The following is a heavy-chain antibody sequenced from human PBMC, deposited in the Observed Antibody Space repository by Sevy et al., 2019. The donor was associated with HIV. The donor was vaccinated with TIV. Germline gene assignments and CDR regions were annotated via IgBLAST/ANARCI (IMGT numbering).Heavy chain of an antibody. Sequence: SETLSLTCTVSGGSISSSSYYWGWIRQPPGKGLEWIGSIYYSGSTYYNPSLKSRVTISVDTSKNQFSLKLSSVTAADTAVYYCARHRPDDSSGWLVLEYYFDYWGQGTLVTVSS. V-gene: IGHV4-39*01. CDR2: IYYSGST. J-gene: IGHJ4*02. CDR1: GGSISSSSYY. CDR3: ARHRPDDSSGWLVLEYYFDY. D-gene: IGHD6-19*01.